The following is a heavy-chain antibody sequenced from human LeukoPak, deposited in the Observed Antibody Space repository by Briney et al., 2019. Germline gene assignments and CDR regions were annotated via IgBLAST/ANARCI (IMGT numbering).Heavy chain of an antibody. V-gene: IGHV1-69*01. CDR2: IIPIFGTA. CDR1: GGTFSSYA. Sequence: ASVKVSCKASGGTFSSYAISWVRQAPGQGLEWMGGIIPIFGTANYAQKFQGRVTITADESTSTAYMELSSLRSEDTAVYYCAVNRRDGYNFGFGYWGQXXLVTVSS. CDR3: AVNRRDGYNFGFGY. D-gene: IGHD5-24*01. J-gene: IGHJ4*02.